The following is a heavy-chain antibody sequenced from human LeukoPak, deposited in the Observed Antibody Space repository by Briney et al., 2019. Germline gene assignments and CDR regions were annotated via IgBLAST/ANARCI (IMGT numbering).Heavy chain of an antibody. CDR3: ARDRSPVRVPTVFDY. D-gene: IGHD1-26*01. Sequence: GGSLRLSCAASGFTFSSYSMNWVRQAPGKGLEWVSSISSSSSYIYCADSVKGRFTISRDNAKNSLYLQMNSLRAEDTAVYYCARDRSPVRVPTVFDYWGQGTLVTVSS. CDR2: ISSSSSYI. J-gene: IGHJ4*02. V-gene: IGHV3-21*01. CDR1: GFTFSSYS.